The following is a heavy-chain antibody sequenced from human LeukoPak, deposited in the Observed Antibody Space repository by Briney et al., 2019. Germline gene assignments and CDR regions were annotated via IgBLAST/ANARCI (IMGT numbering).Heavy chain of an antibody. D-gene: IGHD2-2*01. CDR3: AKDRRPFKYCSSTSCPNNWFDP. CDR1: GFTFSSYA. CDR2: ISGSGGST. J-gene: IGHJ5*02. Sequence: PGGSLRLSCAASGFTFSSYAMSWVRQAPGKGLEWVSAISGSGGSTYYADSVKGRFTISRDNSKNTLYLQMNSLRAEDTAVYYCAKDRRPFKYCSSTSCPNNWFDPWGQGTLVTVSS. V-gene: IGHV3-23*01.